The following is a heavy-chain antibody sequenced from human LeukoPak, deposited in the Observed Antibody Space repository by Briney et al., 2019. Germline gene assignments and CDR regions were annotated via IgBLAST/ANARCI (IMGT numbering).Heavy chain of an antibody. CDR2: ITAYNGNT. CDR1: GYTFTSYG. CDR3: ARDEGLTVTTGNFDY. Sequence: GAPVKVSCKASGYTFTSYGISWVRHAPGQGLEWMGGITAYNGNTNYAQKLQGRVTMTTETSTSTAYMELRSLRSDDTAVYYCARDEGLTVTTGNFDYWGQGTLVTVSS. V-gene: IGHV1-18*01. D-gene: IGHD4-17*01. J-gene: IGHJ4*02.